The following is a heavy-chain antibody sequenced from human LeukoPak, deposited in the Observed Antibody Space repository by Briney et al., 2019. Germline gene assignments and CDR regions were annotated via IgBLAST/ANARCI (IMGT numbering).Heavy chain of an antibody. CDR3: ARGPSYYYDSSGYSI. V-gene: IGHV1-69*01. J-gene: IGHJ4*02. D-gene: IGHD3-22*01. CDR1: GGTFSSYA. CDR2: IIPIFGTA. Sequence: GSSVKVSCKASGGTFSSYAISWVRQAPGQGLEWMGGIIPIFGTANYAQKFQGRVKITADESTSTAYMELSSLRSEDTAVYYCARGPSYYYDSSGYSIWGQGTLVTVSS.